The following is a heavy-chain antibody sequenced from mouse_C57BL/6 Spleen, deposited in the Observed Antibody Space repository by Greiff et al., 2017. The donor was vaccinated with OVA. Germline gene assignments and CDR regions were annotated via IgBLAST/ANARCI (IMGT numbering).Heavy chain of an antibody. CDR1: GYSFTGYF. Sequence: VQLKQSGPELVKPGDSVKISCKASGYSFTGYFMNWVMQSHGKSLEWIGRINPYNGDTFYNQKFKGKATLTVDKSSSTAHMELRSLTSEDSAVYYCARSIITTVVPYFDYWGQGTTLTVSS. J-gene: IGHJ2*01. D-gene: IGHD1-1*01. CDR3: ARSIITTVVPYFDY. V-gene: IGHV1-20*01. CDR2: INPYNGDT.